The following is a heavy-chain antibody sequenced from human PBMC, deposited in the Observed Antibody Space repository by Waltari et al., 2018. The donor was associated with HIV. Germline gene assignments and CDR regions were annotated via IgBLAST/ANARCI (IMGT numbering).Heavy chain of an antibody. D-gene: IGHD3-3*01. J-gene: IGHJ6*02. V-gene: IGHV3-30*03. CDR2: ISFDGNNA. Sequence: QEQLVESGGGVAQPGRSLRHSCSASGFIFGDYAMHWVTQAPGKGLEWVGLISFDGNNAYYADSVRGRFTISRDNSKNTMSLQMNSLRSDDTALYYCARTIFGVMITSDFFYGMDVWGQGTTVTVS. CDR1: GFIFGDYA. CDR3: ARTIFGVMITSDFFYGMDV.